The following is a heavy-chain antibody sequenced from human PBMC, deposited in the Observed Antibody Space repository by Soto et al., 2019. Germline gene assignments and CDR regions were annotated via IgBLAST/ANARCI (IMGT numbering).Heavy chain of an antibody. V-gene: IGHV1-2*04. CDR2: INPNSGGT. D-gene: IGHD3-10*01. CDR3: ARVWGSGSYPVLHDMDV. CDR1: GYTFTGYY. J-gene: IGHJ6*02. Sequence: ASVKVSCKASGYTFTGYYMHWVRQAPGQGLEWMGWINPNSGGTNYAQKFQGWVTMTRDTSISTAYMELSRLRSDDTAVYYCARVWGSGSYPVLHDMDVWGQVTRVTASS.